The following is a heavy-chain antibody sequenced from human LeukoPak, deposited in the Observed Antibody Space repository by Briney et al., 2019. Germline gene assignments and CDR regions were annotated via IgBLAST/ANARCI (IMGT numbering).Heavy chain of an antibody. D-gene: IGHD3-10*01. CDR2: ISAYNGNT. Sequence: ASVKVSCKASGYTFTSYGISWVRQAPGHGLEWMGWISAYNGNTNYAQKLQGRVTMTTDTSTSTAYMELRSLRSDDTAVYYCAREQDGYYGSGSYSVYYYYGMDVWGQGTTVTVSS. CDR3: AREQDGYYGSGSYSVYYYYGMDV. V-gene: IGHV1-18*01. J-gene: IGHJ6*02. CDR1: GYTFTSYG.